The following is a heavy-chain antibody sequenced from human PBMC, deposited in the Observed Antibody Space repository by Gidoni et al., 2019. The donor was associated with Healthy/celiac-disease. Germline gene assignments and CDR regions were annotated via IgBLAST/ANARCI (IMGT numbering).Heavy chain of an antibody. CDR1: GGTFSSYA. V-gene: IGHV1-69*04. CDR3: ARDLILSQLEEFSFDY. Sequence: QVQLVQSGAEVKKPGSSVKVSCKASGGTFSSYAISWVRQAPGQGLEWMGRIIPILGIANYAQKFQGRVTITADKSTSTAYMELSSLRSEDTAVYYCARDLILSQLEEFSFDYWGQGTLVTVSS. CDR2: IIPILGIA. D-gene: IGHD3-16*01. J-gene: IGHJ4*02.